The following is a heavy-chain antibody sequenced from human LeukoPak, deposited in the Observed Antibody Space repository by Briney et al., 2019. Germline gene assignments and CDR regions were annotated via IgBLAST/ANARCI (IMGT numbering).Heavy chain of an antibody. V-gene: IGHV4-59*01. D-gene: IGHD3-22*01. CDR1: GGSISNYY. Sequence: PSETLSLTCSVSGGSISNYYWSWIRQPPGKGLEWIGYIYDSGRTNYNPSLKSRVTISVDTSKNQFSLKLSSVTAADTAVYYCARAGVPYDNSGPLRYWGQGTLVTVSS. CDR3: ARAGVPYDNSGPLRY. J-gene: IGHJ4*02. CDR2: IYDSGRT.